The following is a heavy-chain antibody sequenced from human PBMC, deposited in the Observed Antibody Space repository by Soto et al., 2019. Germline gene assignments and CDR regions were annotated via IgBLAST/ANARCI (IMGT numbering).Heavy chain of an antibody. CDR1: GGTFGRYA. J-gene: IGHJ6*02. CDR3: ARSQGSSTSLEIYYYYYYGMDV. Sequence: QVQLVQSGAEVKKPGSSVKVSCKASGGTFGRYAISWVRQAPGQGLEWMGGIIPIPGTVNYAQKFQGRVTIASDESTSTAYMELSSLRSEDTAVYYCARSQGSSTSLEIYYYYYYGMDVWGQGTMVTVSS. D-gene: IGHD2-2*01. CDR2: IIPIPGTV. V-gene: IGHV1-69*01.